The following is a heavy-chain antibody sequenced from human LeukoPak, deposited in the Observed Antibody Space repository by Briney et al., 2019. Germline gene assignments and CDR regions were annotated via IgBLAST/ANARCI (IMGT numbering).Heavy chain of an antibody. V-gene: IGHV3-48*02. Sequence: GGSLRLSCAVSGFTFSSCSMNWVRQAPGKALECLSYNSSSSSTIYYADSVKGRFTISRDNAKNSLYLQMNSLRDEDSAVYYCARDPHIAAAGTIFDYWGQGTLVTVSS. CDR1: GFTFSSCS. CDR2: NSSSSSTI. J-gene: IGHJ4*02. D-gene: IGHD6-13*01. CDR3: ARDPHIAAAGTIFDY.